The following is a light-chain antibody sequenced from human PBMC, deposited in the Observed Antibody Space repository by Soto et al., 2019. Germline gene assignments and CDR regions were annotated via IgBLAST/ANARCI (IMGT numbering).Light chain of an antibody. CDR3: TSYTIRNIVV. CDR1: SSDVGGYNR. CDR2: EVL. V-gene: IGLV2-18*02. J-gene: IGLJ2*01. Sequence: QSVLTQPPSVSGSPGQSVTISCTGTSSDVGGYNRVSWYQQPPDTAPQLMIYEVLNRPSGVPDRFSGSKSGNTASLTISGLQPEDEADYYCTSYTIRNIVVFGGGTKLTVL.